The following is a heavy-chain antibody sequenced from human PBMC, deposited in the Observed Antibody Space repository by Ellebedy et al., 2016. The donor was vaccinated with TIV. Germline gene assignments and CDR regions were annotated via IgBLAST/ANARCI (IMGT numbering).Heavy chain of an antibody. CDR1: GYSFTSYW. V-gene: IGHV5-51*01. D-gene: IGHD3-22*01. Sequence: GESLKISXKGSGYSFTSYWIGWVRQMPGKGLEWMGIIYPGDSDTRYSPSFQGQVTISADKSISTAYLQWSSLKASDTAMYYCARHVRGYYDSSGWAFDYWGQGTLVTVSS. CDR3: ARHVRGYYDSSGWAFDY. CDR2: IYPGDSDT. J-gene: IGHJ4*02.